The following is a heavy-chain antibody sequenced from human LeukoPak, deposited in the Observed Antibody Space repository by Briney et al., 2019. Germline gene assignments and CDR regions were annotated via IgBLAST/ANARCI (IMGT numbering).Heavy chain of an antibody. CDR1: GGSITSYY. D-gene: IGHD2-15*01. CDR3: ARAFLVGYSPEEYFFDY. CDR2: IYYSGST. J-gene: IGHJ4*02. V-gene: IGHV4-59*12. Sequence: SETLSLTCTVSGGSITSYYWSWIRQPQEKGLEWIGSIYYSGSTNYNPSLKSRVTISVDKSKNEFSLKLNSVTAADTAVYYCARAFLVGYSPEEYFFDYWGQGTLVTVSS.